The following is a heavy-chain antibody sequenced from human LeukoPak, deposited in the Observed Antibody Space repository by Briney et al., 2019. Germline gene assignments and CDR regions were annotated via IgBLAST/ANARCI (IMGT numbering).Heavy chain of an antibody. Sequence: PSETLSLTCAVYGGSFSGYYWSWIRQPPGKGLEWIGEINHSGSTNYNPSLKSRVTISVDTSKNQFSLKLSSVTAADTAVYYCAREVRFLERRNYYFDYWGQGNLVTVSS. CDR1: GGSFSGYY. V-gene: IGHV4-34*01. J-gene: IGHJ4*02. CDR3: AREVRFLERRNYYFDY. CDR2: INHSGST. D-gene: IGHD3-3*01.